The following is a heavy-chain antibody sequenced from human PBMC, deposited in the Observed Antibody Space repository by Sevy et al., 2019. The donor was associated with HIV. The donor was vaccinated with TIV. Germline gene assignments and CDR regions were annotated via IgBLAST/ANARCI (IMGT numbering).Heavy chain of an antibody. V-gene: IGHV3-21*01. J-gene: IGHJ3*02. CDR1: GFTFSSSS. CDR3: ARDETWDAFDI. Sequence: GGSLRLSCAASGFTFSSSSMNWVRQAPGKRLEWVSSISFSSNYIYYADSVKGRFTISRDNAKNSRFLQMNSLRAEDTAVYYCARDETWDAFDIWGQGTMVTVSS. CDR2: ISFSSNYI.